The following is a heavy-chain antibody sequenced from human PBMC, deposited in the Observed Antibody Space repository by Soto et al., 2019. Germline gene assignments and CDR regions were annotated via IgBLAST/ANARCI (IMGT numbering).Heavy chain of an antibody. V-gene: IGHV1-18*04. Sequence: ASVKVSCKAYDFSFTSHXISXXRQAPGQGLEWMGWISLYNXNTXYAQQXQGRVTMTTDTSTSTAYMELRSLRSDDTAMYFCAIYHLEXFRFDYWGQGTLVTVSS. CDR2: ISLYNXNT. D-gene: IGHD1-7*01. CDR3: AIYHLEXFRFDY. J-gene: IGHJ4*02. CDR1: DFSFTSHX.